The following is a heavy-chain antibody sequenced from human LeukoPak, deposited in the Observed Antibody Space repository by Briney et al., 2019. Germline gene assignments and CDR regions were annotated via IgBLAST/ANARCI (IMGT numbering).Heavy chain of an antibody. Sequence: ASVKVSCKVSGYTFTDYYMHWVQQAPGKGLEWMGLVDPEDGETIYAEKFQGRVTITADTSTDTAYMELSSLRSEDTAVYYCATGRNWNCPPWNWFDPWGQGTLVTVSS. CDR3: ATGRNWNCPPWNWFDP. CDR1: GYTFTDYY. J-gene: IGHJ5*02. D-gene: IGHD1-7*01. V-gene: IGHV1-69-2*01. CDR2: VDPEDGET.